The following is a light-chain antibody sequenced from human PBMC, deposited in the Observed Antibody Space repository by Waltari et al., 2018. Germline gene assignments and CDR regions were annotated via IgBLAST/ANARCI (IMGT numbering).Light chain of an antibody. Sequence: EIVLTQSPATLSLSPGERATLSCRPRQIVSSYLAWYQQKPGQAPRLLIYDASNRATGIPARFSGSGSGTDFTLTISSLEPEDFAVYYCQQRSNWPPFTFGPGTKVDIK. V-gene: IGKV3-11*01. CDR3: QQRSNWPPFT. J-gene: IGKJ3*01. CDR1: QIVSSY. CDR2: DAS.